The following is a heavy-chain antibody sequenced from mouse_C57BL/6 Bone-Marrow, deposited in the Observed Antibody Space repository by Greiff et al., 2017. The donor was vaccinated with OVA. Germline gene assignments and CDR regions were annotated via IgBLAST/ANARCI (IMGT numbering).Heavy chain of an antibody. J-gene: IGHJ2*01. D-gene: IGHD1-1*01. Sequence: VQLKESGAELVRPGASVKLSCTASGFNIKDDYMHWVKQRPEQGLEWIGWIDPENGDTAYASKFQGKATITADTSSNTAYLQLSSLTSEDTAVYYCTIYNYGSRGDWGQGTTLTVSS. V-gene: IGHV14-4*01. CDR3: TIYNYGSRGD. CDR1: GFNIKDDY. CDR2: IDPENGDT.